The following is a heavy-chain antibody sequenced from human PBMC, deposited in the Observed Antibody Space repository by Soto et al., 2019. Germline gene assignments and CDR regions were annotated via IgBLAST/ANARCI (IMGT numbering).Heavy chain of an antibody. D-gene: IGHD3-10*01. CDR1: GGSISSGGYY. J-gene: IGHJ6*02. V-gene: IGHV4-31*03. CDR3: ATRRAITMVRGVIKGGWRYGMDC. CDR2: IYYSGST. Sequence: SETLSLTCTVSGGSISSGGYYWSWIRQHPGKGLEWIGYIYYSGSTYYNPSLKSRVTISVDTSKNQFSLKLSSVTAANTAVYYCATRRAITMVRGVIKGGWRYGMDCWGQGTTVTVSS.